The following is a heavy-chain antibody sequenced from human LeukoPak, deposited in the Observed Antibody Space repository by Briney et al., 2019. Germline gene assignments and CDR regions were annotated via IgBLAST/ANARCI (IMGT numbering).Heavy chain of an antibody. V-gene: IGHV3-30*03. J-gene: IGHJ6*02. Sequence: GGSLRLSCAGSGFTFSNYAMTWVRQAPGKGLEWVAVISYDGSNKYYADSVKGRFTISRDNAKNSLYLQMNSLRAEDTAVYYCARVDYYDSSGLIPYYYYYGMDVWGQGTTVTVSS. CDR2: ISYDGSNK. D-gene: IGHD3-22*01. CDR3: ARVDYYDSSGLIPYYYYYGMDV. CDR1: GFTFSNYA.